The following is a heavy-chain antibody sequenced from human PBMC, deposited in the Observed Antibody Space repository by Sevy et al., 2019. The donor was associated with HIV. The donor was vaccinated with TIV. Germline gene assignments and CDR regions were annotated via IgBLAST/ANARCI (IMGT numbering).Heavy chain of an antibody. CDR2: IKSKTDGGTT. J-gene: IGHJ4*02. Sequence: GGSLRLSCAASGFTFSNAWMSWVRQAPGKGLEWVGRIKSKTDGGTTDYAAPVKGRFTISRDDSKNTLYLQMSSLKTEDTAVYYCTTGGDFWSGYYGLNYWGQGTLVTVSS. D-gene: IGHD3-3*01. V-gene: IGHV3-15*01. CDR3: TTGGDFWSGYYGLNY. CDR1: GFTFSNAW.